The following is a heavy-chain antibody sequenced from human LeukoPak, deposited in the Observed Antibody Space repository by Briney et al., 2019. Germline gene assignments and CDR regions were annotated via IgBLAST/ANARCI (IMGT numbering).Heavy chain of an antibody. V-gene: IGHV4-61*08. CDR3: ARDGIFGRDAFDI. D-gene: IGHD3-3*01. CDR2: IYYSGST. Sequence: SQTLSLTCTVSGGSISSGGYYWSWIRQPPGKGLEWIGYIYYSGSTNYNPSLKSRVTISADTSKKQFSLKLSAVTAADTAVYYCARDGIFGRDAFDIWGQGTMVTVSS. J-gene: IGHJ3*02. CDR1: GGSISSGGYY.